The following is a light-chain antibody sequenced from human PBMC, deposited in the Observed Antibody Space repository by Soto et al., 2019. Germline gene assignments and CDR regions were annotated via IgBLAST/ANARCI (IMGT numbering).Light chain of an antibody. V-gene: IGKV4-1*01. CDR3: QQSYSAPYT. CDR2: SAS. Sequence: DIVMTQSPDSLAVSLGERATINCKSSQSVLYGRNNKSYLVWYQQKPGQPPKLLIYSASTRESGVPDRFSGSVSGTDFTLTISSLQAEDVAVYYCQQSYSAPYTFGQGTKLEIK. J-gene: IGKJ2*01. CDR1: QSVLYGRNNKSY.